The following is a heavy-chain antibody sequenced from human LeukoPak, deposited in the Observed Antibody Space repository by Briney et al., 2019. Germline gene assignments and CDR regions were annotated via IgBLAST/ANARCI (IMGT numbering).Heavy chain of an antibody. CDR3: ARGVWSAFDI. J-gene: IGHJ3*02. D-gene: IGHD3-10*01. CDR1: GDSVSRNTAG. Sequence: SQTLSLTCAISGDSVSRNTAGWSWIRQSPSRGLEWLGRTYYRSKWYSDFAPSVRNRITINPDTSKNQFSLQLNSVTPEDTAVYYCARGVWSAFDIWGQGTMVTVSS. V-gene: IGHV6-1*01. CDR2: TYYRSKWYS.